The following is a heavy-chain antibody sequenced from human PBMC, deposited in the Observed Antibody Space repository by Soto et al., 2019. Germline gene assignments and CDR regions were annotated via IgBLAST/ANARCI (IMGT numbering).Heavy chain of an antibody. CDR2: IIPMFGIP. V-gene: IGHV1-69*13. CDR1: GGTLSKHA. Sequence: ASVKVSCKASGGTLSKHAITWVRRAPGQGLEWLGGIIPMFGIPNYPQKFQGRVTISADDSTNTSHMELNSLTSEDTAIYYCARGGTSGWLKGAYEVWGQGKMVTV. J-gene: IGHJ3*01. D-gene: IGHD6-19*01. CDR3: ARGGTSGWLKGAYEV.